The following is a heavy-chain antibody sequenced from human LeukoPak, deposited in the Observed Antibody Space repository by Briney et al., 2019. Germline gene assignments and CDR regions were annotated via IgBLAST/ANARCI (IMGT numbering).Heavy chain of an antibody. J-gene: IGHJ3*02. D-gene: IGHD1-26*01. CDR1: GFTFSNYA. CDR3: AKDKSGGWELLRDHDASDI. CDR2: ISGSGAGT. V-gene: IGHV3-23*01. Sequence: PGGSLRLSCAASGFTFSNYAMSWVRQAPGKGLEWVSSISGSGAGTYYADSVKGRFTISRDNSKNTLYLQMNSLRAEDTALYYCAKDKSGGWELLRDHDASDIWGQGTMVTVSS.